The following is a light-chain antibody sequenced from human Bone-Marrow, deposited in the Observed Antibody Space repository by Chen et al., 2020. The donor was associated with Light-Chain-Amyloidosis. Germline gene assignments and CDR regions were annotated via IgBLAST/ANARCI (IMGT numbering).Light chain of an antibody. Sequence: QIVVTQEPSFSVSAGGTVTLTCGLTVGSVSTNNYPSWYRQIPGQAPRTILSNKDSRSSWVPERCSGSILGNKAALTITGAEADDESDYYCLLYMNRGIWLFGGGTRLTVL. V-gene: IGLV8-61*01. J-gene: IGLJ3*02. CDR2: NKD. CDR3: LLYMNRGIWL. CDR1: VGSVSTNNY.